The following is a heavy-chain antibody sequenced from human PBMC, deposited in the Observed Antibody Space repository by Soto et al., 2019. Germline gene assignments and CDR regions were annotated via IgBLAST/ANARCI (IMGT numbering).Heavy chain of an antibody. CDR1: CGSFSAYY. D-gene: IGHD2-15*01. CDR3: VRGLRYSGMDV. V-gene: IGHV4-34*01. J-gene: IGHJ6*02. Sequence: PSETLSLTCAVSCGSFSAYYWTWIRQPPGRGLEWIGEIDHSGSTNYNPSLEGRVTMSIDTAKNRFSLNVTSVTAADTAVYYCVRGLRYSGMDVWGQGTTVTVSS. CDR2: IDHSGST.